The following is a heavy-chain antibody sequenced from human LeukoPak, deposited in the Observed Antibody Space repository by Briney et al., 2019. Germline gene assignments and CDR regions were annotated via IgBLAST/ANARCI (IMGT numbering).Heavy chain of an antibody. CDR3: ARATRGDFDY. Sequence: AGGSLRLSCAASGFTFSSYSMNWVRRAPGKGLEWVSSISSSSSYIYYADSVKGRFTISRDNAKNSLYLQMNSLRAEDTAVYYCARATRGDFDYWGQGTLVTVSS. CDR1: GFTFSSYS. V-gene: IGHV3-21*01. CDR2: ISSSSSYI. J-gene: IGHJ4*02. D-gene: IGHD3-10*01.